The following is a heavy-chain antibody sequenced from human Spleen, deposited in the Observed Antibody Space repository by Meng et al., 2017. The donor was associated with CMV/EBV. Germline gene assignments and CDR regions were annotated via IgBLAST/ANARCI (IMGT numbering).Heavy chain of an antibody. CDR2: IYYSGST. CDR3: ARDNHLRFLEQEGVDY. V-gene: IGHV4-39*07. CDR1: GFTFSSYW. Sequence: GSLRLSCAASGFTFSSYWMSWVRQPPGKGLEWIGSIYYSGSTYYNPSLKSRVTISVDTSKKQFSLKLSSVTAADTAVYYCARDNHLRFLEQEGVDYWGQGTLVTVSS. J-gene: IGHJ4*02. D-gene: IGHD3-3*01.